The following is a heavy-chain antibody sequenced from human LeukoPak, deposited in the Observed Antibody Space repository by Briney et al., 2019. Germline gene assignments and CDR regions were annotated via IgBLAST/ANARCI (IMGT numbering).Heavy chain of an antibody. CDR3: ARFTSSGISRY. Sequence: SETLSLTCAVYGGSFSGYYWSWIRQPPGKGLEWIGEINHSGSTYYNPSLKSRVTISVDTSKNQFSLKLSSVTAADTAVYYCARFTSSGISRYWGQGTLVTVSS. J-gene: IGHJ4*02. D-gene: IGHD3-22*01. V-gene: IGHV4-34*01. CDR1: GGSFSGYY. CDR2: INHSGST.